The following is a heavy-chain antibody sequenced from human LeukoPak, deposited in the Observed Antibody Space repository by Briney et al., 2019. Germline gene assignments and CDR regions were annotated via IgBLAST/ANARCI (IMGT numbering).Heavy chain of an antibody. Sequence: SETLSLTCAVYGGSFSGYYWSWIRQPPGKGLEWIGEINHSGSTYYNPSLKSRVTISVDTSKNQFSLKLSSVTAADTAVHYCARVYSGYDNDAFDIWGQGTMVTVSS. J-gene: IGHJ3*02. CDR2: INHSGST. D-gene: IGHD5-12*01. CDR1: GGSFSGYY. CDR3: ARVYSGYDNDAFDI. V-gene: IGHV4-34*01.